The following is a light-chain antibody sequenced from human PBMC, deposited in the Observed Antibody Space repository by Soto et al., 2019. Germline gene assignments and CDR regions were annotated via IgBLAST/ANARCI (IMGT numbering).Light chain of an antibody. CDR1: SSNIGSST. CDR2: SSN. J-gene: IGLJ1*01. CDR3: AAWDDSLNGYV. V-gene: IGLV1-44*01. Sequence: QSVLTQPPSASGTPGQRVTISCSGSSSNIGSSTVNWYQQLPGTAPKLLIYSSNQRPSGVPVRFSGSKSGTSASLAISGLQSEDEADYYCAAWDDSLNGYVFGTGT.